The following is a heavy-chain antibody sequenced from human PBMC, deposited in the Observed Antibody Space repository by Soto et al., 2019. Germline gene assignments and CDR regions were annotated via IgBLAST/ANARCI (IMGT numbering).Heavy chain of an antibody. CDR1: GYTFNTYC. D-gene: IGHD3-3*01. V-gene: IGHV1-18*01. CDR3: ARDPHEFWTSYWFDP. CDR2: ISAYDGKT. J-gene: IGHJ5*02. Sequence: GASVKVSCKTSGYTFNTYCINWVRQAPGQGLELMGWISAYDGKTTYAEKFQGRVTLTTDTSTSTAYMELRSLRSDDTAIYYCARDPHEFWTSYWFDPWGQGTPVTVS.